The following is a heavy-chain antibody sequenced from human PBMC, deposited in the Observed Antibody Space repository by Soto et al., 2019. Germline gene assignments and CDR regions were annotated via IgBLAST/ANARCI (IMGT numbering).Heavy chain of an antibody. J-gene: IGHJ5*02. D-gene: IGHD6-25*01. V-gene: IGHV3-21*01. CDR2: MSRNSAYI. CDR3: TRDASRDSGGRGWFDP. CDR1: GFTFIRFT. Sequence: GGSLRLSCGASGFTFIRFTMNWVRRAQVKGLEWVSTMSRNSAYIYYTDALRGRFTISRDNAKNSLHLQKNCLRAEDTAVYYCTRDASRDSGGRGWFDPWGPGTLVTVSS.